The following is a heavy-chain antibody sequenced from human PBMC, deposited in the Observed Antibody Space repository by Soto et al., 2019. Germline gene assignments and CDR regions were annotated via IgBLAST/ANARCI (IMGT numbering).Heavy chain of an antibody. CDR3: ARVTRCPDAFDL. J-gene: IGHJ3*01. CDR1: GASFGSHY. CDR2: INHNVNT. Sequence: QVRLQQGGAGILKPSETLSLSCGVSGASFGSHYWSWIRQTPGTGLEWIGEINHNVNTNYNPSLKRRLSLSIDTSRGQFSLRLRSLTAADTAVYYCARVTRCPDAFDLWGQGTKVTVS. V-gene: IGHV4-34*01.